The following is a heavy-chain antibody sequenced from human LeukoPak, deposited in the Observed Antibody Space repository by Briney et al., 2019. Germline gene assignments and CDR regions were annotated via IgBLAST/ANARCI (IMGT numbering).Heavy chain of an antibody. CDR1: GFTFSSYS. V-gene: IGHV3-53*01. CDR2: IYSGGST. D-gene: IGHD3-16*01. CDR3: ARDTGGVNDY. Sequence: GGSLRLSCAASGFTFSSYSMNWVRQAPGKGLEWVSVIYSGGSTYYADSVKGRFTISRDNSKNTLYLQMNSLRAEDTAVYYCARDTGGVNDYWGQGTLVTVSS. J-gene: IGHJ4*02.